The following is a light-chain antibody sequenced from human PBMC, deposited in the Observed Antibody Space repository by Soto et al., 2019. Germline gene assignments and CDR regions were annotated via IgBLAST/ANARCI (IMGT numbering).Light chain of an antibody. CDR1: SSDVGSYNL. J-gene: IGLJ7*01. Sequence: QSALTQPASVSGSPGQSITISCTGTSSDVGSYNLVSWYQQHPGKAPKLMIYEGTKRPSGVSDRFSGSRSGNTASLTISGLQAEDEADYYCCSYASTSTYVFGTGTQLTVL. CDR3: CSYASTSTYV. V-gene: IGLV2-23*01. CDR2: EGT.